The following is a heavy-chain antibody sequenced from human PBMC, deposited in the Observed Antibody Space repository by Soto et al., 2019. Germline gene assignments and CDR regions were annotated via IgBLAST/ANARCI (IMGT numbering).Heavy chain of an antibody. CDR3: AKNQWLIHWYFDL. CDR1: GFTFSSYA. Sequence: EVPLLESGGGLVQPGGSLRLSCAASGFTFSSYAMSWVRQAPGKGLEWVSAISGSGGSTYYADSVKGRFTISRDNSKNTLYLQMNSLRAEDTAVYYCAKNQWLIHWYFDLWGRGTLVTVSS. J-gene: IGHJ2*01. D-gene: IGHD6-19*01. V-gene: IGHV3-23*01. CDR2: ISGSGGST.